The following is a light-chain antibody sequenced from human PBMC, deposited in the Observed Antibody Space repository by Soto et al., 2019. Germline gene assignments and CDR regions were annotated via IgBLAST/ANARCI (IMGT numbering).Light chain of an antibody. V-gene: IGKV3-11*01. Sequence: EIVLTQAPATLTLSPGERATLSCRASLSVGYNLAWYQQKPGQAPRLLIYDASTRATGIPARFSGSRSGLDFSLTISSPEPEGLVVYYGKLHTNWRYAFGQGTKLEIK. CDR3: KLHTNWRYA. J-gene: IGKJ2*01. CDR1: LSVGYN. CDR2: DAS.